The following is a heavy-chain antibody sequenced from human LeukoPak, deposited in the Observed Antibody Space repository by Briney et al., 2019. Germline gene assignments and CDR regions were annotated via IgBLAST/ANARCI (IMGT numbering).Heavy chain of an antibody. D-gene: IGHD3-22*01. Sequence: ASVKVSCKVSGYTLTELSMHGVRQAPGKGLEWMGGFDPEDGETIYAQKFQGRVTVTEDTSTDTAYMELSSLRSEDTAVYYCATDRPYDSSGYYYALGYWGQGTLVTVSS. J-gene: IGHJ4*02. V-gene: IGHV1-24*01. CDR3: ATDRPYDSSGYYYALGY. CDR2: FDPEDGET. CDR1: GYTLTELS.